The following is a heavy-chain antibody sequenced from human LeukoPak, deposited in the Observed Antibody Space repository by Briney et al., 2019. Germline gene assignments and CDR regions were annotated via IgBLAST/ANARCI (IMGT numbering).Heavy chain of an antibody. CDR2: INPKSGGA. CDR3: ARALRTDILTTDY. D-gene: IGHD3-9*01. Sequence: ASVKVSCKASGYTLIDYFVHWVRQAPGQGLERMGWINPKSGGANYAQNFQGRVSMTRDTSISAAYLEVSGLRSDDTAVYYCARALRTDILTTDYWGQGTLVTVSS. CDR1: GYTLIDYF. J-gene: IGHJ4*02. V-gene: IGHV1-2*02.